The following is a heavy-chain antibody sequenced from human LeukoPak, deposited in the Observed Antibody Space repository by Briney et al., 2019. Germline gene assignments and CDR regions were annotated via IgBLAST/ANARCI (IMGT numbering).Heavy chain of an antibody. V-gene: IGHV3-30-3*01. Sequence: GRSLRLSCAASGFTFSSYAMHWVRQAPGKGLEWVAVISYDGSNKYYADSVKGRFTTSRDNSKNTLYLQMNSLRAEDTAVYYCARDPQDIVVVVAAKGGYYYGMDVWGQGTTVTVSS. J-gene: IGHJ6*02. CDR3: ARDPQDIVVVVAAKGGYYYGMDV. CDR1: GFTFSSYA. CDR2: ISYDGSNK. D-gene: IGHD2-15*01.